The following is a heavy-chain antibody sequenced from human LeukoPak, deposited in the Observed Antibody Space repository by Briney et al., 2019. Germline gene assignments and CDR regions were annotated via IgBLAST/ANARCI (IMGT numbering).Heavy chain of an antibody. J-gene: IGHJ6*02. V-gene: IGHV3-23*01. CDR2: ISGSGGST. D-gene: IGHD5-18*01. Sequence: GGTLRLTCAASGFTFSSYVISWVRQAPGKGLEWVSGISGSGGSTFYADSMKGRFTISRDSAKNTLYLQMNSLRAEDTAVYYCAKVASQRGYSYGYYYYGMDVWGQGTTVTVSS. CDR3: AKVASQRGYSYGYYYYGMDV. CDR1: GFTFSSYV.